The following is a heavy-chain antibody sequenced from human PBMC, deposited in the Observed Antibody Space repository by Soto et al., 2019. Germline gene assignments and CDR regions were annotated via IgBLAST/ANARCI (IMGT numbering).Heavy chain of an antibody. CDR2: IDLTDSYT. D-gene: IGHD3-22*01. CDR1: GYIFRNNW. J-gene: IGHJ4*02. V-gene: IGHV5-10-1*01. Sequence: PGESLKISCKGSGYIFRNNWITWVRQMPGTGLEWVGRIDLTDSYTSYSPPFQGHVSFSADTSINTTYLHLRSLRDPDTAVYYCAGHGGSHDLSSGCHYSFDYWGQGTPGAVSS. CDR3: AGHGGSHDLSSGCHYSFDY.